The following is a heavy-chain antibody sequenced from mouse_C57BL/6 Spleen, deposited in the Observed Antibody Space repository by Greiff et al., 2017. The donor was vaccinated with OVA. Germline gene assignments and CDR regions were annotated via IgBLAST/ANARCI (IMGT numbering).Heavy chain of an antibody. Sequence: QVQLQQPGAELVKPGASVKLSCKASGYTFTSYWMHWVKQRPGRGLEWIGRIDPNSGGTKYNEKFKSKATLTVDKPSSTAYMQLSSLTSEDSAVYYCAREGDYDYDGSCAYWGQGTLVTVSA. CDR3: AREGDYDYDGSCAY. D-gene: IGHD2-4*01. V-gene: IGHV1-72*01. J-gene: IGHJ3*01. CDR2: IDPNSGGT. CDR1: GYTFTSYW.